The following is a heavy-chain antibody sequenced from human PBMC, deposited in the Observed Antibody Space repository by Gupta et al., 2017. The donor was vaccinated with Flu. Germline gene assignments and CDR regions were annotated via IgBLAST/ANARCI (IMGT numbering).Heavy chain of an antibody. J-gene: IGHJ4*02. D-gene: IGHD3-10*01. CDR2: INAISGTI. V-gene: IGHV3-48*01. Sequence: VRQAPGKGLEWVSYINAISGTIYYADSVKGRFTISRDNAKNSLYLQMDSLRAEDTAVYFCARVEARRLNYFDYWGQGTLVTVSS. CDR3: ARVEARRLNYFDY.